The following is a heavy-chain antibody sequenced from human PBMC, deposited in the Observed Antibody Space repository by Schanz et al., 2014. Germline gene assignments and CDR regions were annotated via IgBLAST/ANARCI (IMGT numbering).Heavy chain of an antibody. CDR2: ISWNSGSI. CDR3: AAHETLSTTACYPS. Sequence: EVQLVESGGGLVQPGRSLRLSCAASGFPFNEYGMLWVRQAPGKGLEWVSSISWNSGSIDYADSVKGRFTISRDNAKNSLYLQMNSLRAEDTALYYCAAHETLSTTACYPSWGQGTLVAVSS. V-gene: IGHV3-9*01. CDR1: GFPFNEYG. J-gene: IGHJ4*02. D-gene: IGHD2-2*01.